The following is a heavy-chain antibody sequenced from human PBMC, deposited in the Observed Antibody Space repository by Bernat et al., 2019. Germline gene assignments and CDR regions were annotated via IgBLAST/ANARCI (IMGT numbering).Heavy chain of an antibody. Sequence: QLQLQESGPGLVKPSETLSLTCTVSGGSISSSDSYWGWIRQPPGWGLEWIGSIYYSGSTYYKPSLKSRVTISVDTSKNQFSLKLSSVTAADTAVYYCARQVGMGRCFFDYWGQGTLVTVSS. D-gene: IGHD1-26*01. CDR1: GGSISSSDSY. J-gene: IGHJ4*02. V-gene: IGHV4-39*01. CDR2: IYYSGST. CDR3: ARQVGMGRCFFDY.